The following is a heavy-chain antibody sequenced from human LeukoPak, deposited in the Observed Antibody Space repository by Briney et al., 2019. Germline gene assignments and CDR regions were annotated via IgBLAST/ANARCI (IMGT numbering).Heavy chain of an antibody. D-gene: IGHD4-17*01. CDR1: GYTFTNHH. CDR3: ARDRELTVTTIGNVGEFGY. CDR2: IDPNAGST. Sequence: ASVKVSCKASGYTFTNHHIHWVRQAPGQGLEWMGIIDPNAGSTNYPQKFQGRVTMTSDTSTSTVYMELRSLRSEDSAVYFCARDRELTVTTIGNVGEFGYWGQGTLVTVSS. J-gene: IGHJ4*02. V-gene: IGHV1-46*01.